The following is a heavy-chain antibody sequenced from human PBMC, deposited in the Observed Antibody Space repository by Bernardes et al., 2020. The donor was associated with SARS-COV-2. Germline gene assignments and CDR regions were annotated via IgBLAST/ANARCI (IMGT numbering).Heavy chain of an antibody. V-gene: IGHV2-5*02. D-gene: IGHD6-19*01. CDR2: ISWDDDT. J-gene: IGHJ4*02. CDR3: AHRLSGIAVAYLDY. CDR1: WFSLSHRGVR. Sequence: TPWKPPLTTTLTCPFSWFSLSHRGVRVGWPRQPPGKALGWLALISWDDDTRYSPSLKSRLTITKDTSKNQVVLTMTNMDPVDTATYYCAHRLSGIAVAYLDYWGQGTLVTVSS.